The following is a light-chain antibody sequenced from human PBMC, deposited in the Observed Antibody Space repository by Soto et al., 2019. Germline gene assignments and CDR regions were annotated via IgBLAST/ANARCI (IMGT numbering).Light chain of an antibody. Sequence: EIVLTQSPATLSLSPRERATLSCRASQSVSSYLAWYQQKPGQAPRLLIYDASNRATGIPARFSGSGSGTDITLTISSLEPEDFAVYYCQQRSNWLYTFGQGTKLEIK. CDR2: DAS. CDR1: QSVSSY. CDR3: QQRSNWLYT. J-gene: IGKJ2*01. V-gene: IGKV3-11*01.